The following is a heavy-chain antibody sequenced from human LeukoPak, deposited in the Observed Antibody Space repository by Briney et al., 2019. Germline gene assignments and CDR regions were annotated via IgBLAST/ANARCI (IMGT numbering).Heavy chain of an antibody. D-gene: IGHD3-16*01. CDR1: GFTFTKYY. J-gene: IGHJ3*02. V-gene: IGHV1-2*02. CDR2: MNPNSGGA. Sequence: ASVKVSCKASGFTFTKYYIHWVRQAPGQGLEWMGWMNPNSGGADFAQHFQGRVIMTRDTSISTAYMELSRLTSDDTAVYYCSLGAFDIWGQGTMVTVSS. CDR3: SLGAFDI.